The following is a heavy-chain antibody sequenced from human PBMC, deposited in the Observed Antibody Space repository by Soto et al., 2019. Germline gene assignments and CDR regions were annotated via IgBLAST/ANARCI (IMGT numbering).Heavy chain of an antibody. J-gene: IGHJ4*02. D-gene: IGHD3-22*01. CDR3: AIRASYYDSSGYFDY. CDR1: GFTFSSYA. CDR2: ISYDGSNK. V-gene: IGHV3-30-3*01. Sequence: PGGSLRLSCAASGFTFSSYAMSWVRQAPGKGLEWVAVISYDGSNKYYADSVKGRFTISRDNSKNTLYLQMNSLRAEDTAVYYCAIRASYYDSSGYFDYWGQGTLVTVSS.